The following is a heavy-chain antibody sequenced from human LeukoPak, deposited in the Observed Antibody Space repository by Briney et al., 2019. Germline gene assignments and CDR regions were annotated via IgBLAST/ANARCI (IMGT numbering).Heavy chain of an antibody. D-gene: IGHD1-26*01. CDR3: VRSGGY. V-gene: IGHV3-7*05. CDR1: GFTFTNYW. CDR2: IKQNGSDK. Sequence: GTSLRLSCAASGFTFTNYWMTWVRQSPGKGLEWVAYIKQNGSDKYYVDSVEGRFTISRDNAKNSLCLQMSSLRAEDTAIYYCVRSGGYWGQGTLVTVSS. J-gene: IGHJ4*02.